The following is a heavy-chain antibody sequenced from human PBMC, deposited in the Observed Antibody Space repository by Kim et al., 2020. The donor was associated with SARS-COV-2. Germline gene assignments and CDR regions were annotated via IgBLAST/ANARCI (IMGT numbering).Heavy chain of an antibody. V-gene: IGHV3-23*01. CDR2: ITGDDVDT. CDR3: AKDRRGGNILGYFDY. D-gene: IGHD3-9*01. CDR1: GFTFSNYI. Sequence: GGSLRLSCAVSGFTFSNYIISWVRQAPGKGLEWVSSITGDDVDTYYADSVRGRFTISRDNSKNTLYLQMNSLRAEDTAKYYCAKDRRGGNILGYFDYWGQGTVVTVSS. J-gene: IGHJ4*02.